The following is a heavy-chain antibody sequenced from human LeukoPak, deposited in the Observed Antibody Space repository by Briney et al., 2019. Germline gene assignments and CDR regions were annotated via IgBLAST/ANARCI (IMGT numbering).Heavy chain of an antibody. D-gene: IGHD3-22*01. V-gene: IGHV4-31*03. CDR3: ARLMTYHYDSSGYFDAFDI. CDR2: IYYSGST. CDR1: GGSISSGGYY. Sequence: SETLSLTCTVSGGSISSGGYYWSWIRQHPGKGLEWIGYIYYSGSTYYNPSLKSRVTISVDTSKNQFSLKLSSVTAADTAVYYCARLMTYHYDSSGYFDAFDIWGQGTMVTVSS. J-gene: IGHJ3*02.